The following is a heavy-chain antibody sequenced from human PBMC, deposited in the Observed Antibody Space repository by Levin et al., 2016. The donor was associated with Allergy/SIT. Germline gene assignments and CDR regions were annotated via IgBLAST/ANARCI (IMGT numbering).Heavy chain of an antibody. Sequence: ASVKVSCKASGYTFTSYDINWVRQASGRGLEWMGWMNPTTRNTGYVEKFQGRVTMTRDISRSTAYIELSSLRSEDTAVYYCVRGFRGRENIDWDYYFDIWGQGTLVSVSS. CDR3: VRGFRGRENIDWDYYFDI. V-gene: IGHV1-8*01. J-gene: IGHJ4*02. CDR1: GYTFTSYD. CDR2: MNPTTRNT. D-gene: IGHD3-10*01.